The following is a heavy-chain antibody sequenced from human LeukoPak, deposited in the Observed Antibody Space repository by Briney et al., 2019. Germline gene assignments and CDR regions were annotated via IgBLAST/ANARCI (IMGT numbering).Heavy chain of an antibody. Sequence: PGGSLRLSCAASGFTFSSYAMSWVRHAPGKGLEWVSAINGSGGRTYYADSVKGRFTISRDNSNNTQYLQMNSLRAADAAVYYWAKDIPGPFDYCGQGTLVTVSS. CDR1: GFTFSSYA. J-gene: IGHJ4*02. V-gene: IGHV3-23*01. CDR2: INGSGGRT. CDR3: AKDIPGPFDY.